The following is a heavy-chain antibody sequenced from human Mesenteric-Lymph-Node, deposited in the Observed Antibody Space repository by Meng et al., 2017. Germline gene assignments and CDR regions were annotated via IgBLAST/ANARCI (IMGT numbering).Heavy chain of an antibody. V-gene: IGHV3-74*01. CDR3: ARQGNYDSIGSLDY. Sequence: EVQLVGSGGGLVQPGGSLRLSCAASGFSFSNYWMHWVRQAPGKGLVWVSFINTDGSNTAYADSVKGRFTISRDNSKNTLYLQMNSLRAEDTAVYYCARQGNYDSIGSLDYWGQGTLVTVSS. CDR1: GFSFSNYW. D-gene: IGHD3-22*01. CDR2: INTDGSNT. J-gene: IGHJ4*02.